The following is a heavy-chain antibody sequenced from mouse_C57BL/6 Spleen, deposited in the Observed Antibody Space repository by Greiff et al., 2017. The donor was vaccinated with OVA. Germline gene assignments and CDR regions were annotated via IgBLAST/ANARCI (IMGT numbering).Heavy chain of an antibody. CDR3: ARRGYSPWFGY. V-gene: IGHV1-69*01. CDR2: IDPSDSYT. CDR1: GYTFTSYW. D-gene: IGHD2-12*01. J-gene: IGHJ3*01. Sequence: QVQLQQPGAELVMPGASVKLSCKASGYTFTSYWMHWVKQRPGQGLEWIGEIDPSDSYTNYNQKFKGKSTLTVDKSSSTAYMQLSSLTSEDSAVYYCARRGYSPWFGYWGQGTLVTVSA.